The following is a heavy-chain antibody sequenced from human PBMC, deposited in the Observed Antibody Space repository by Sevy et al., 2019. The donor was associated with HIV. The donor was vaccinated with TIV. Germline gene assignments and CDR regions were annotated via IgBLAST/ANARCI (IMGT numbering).Heavy chain of an antibody. CDR3: ARETPISAYNDF. V-gene: IGHV3-48*02. J-gene: IGHJ4*02. D-gene: IGHD3-16*01. CDR1: GFPFSNYN. CDR2: VSRRSTTI. Sequence: GGSLRLSCAASGFPFSNYNMNWVRQTPGRGLEWVSYVSRRSTTIDYADSVKGRFTISRDNDQSSLYLQMNALRDEDTAVYCCARETPISAYNDFWGQGTLVTVSS.